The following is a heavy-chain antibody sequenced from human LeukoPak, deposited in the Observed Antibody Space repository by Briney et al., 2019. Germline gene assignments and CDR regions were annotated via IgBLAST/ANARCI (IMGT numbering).Heavy chain of an antibody. CDR1: GGSVSSGSYY. J-gene: IGHJ6*02. Sequence: SETLSLTCTVSGGSVSSGSYYWSWIRQPPGKGLEWIGYIYYSGSTYYNPSLKSRGTISVDTSKNQFSLKLSSVTAADTAVYYCARDPGPDSGYYYGMDVWGQGTTVTVSS. V-gene: IGHV4-61*01. D-gene: IGHD1-14*01. CDR2: IYYSGST. CDR3: ARDPGPDSGYYYGMDV.